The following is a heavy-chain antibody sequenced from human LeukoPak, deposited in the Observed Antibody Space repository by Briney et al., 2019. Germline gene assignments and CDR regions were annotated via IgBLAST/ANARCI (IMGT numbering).Heavy chain of an antibody. Sequence: SETLSLTCTVSGYSISSGYYWGWIRQPPGKGLEWIGSIYHSGSTYYNPSLKSRVTISVDTSKNQFSLKLSSVTAADTAVYYCARVGGGSGVYYYYYYMDVWGKGTTVTVSS. CDR3: ARVGGGSGVYYYYYYMDV. CDR2: IYHSGST. V-gene: IGHV4-38-2*02. J-gene: IGHJ6*03. CDR1: GYSISSGYY. D-gene: IGHD3-10*01.